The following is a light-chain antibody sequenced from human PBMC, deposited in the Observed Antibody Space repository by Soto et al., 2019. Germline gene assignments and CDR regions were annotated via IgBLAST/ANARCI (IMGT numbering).Light chain of an antibody. V-gene: IGKV3-11*01. CDR3: QQRSVWPRT. CDR2: DAS. J-gene: IGKJ1*01. CDR1: QSVNSY. Sequence: EIVLTQSPATLSLSPGERATLSCRASQSVNSYLAWYQQKPGQPPRLLIYDASNRATGIPARFSGSGSGTDFTLTISSLEPEDFAIYYCQQRSVWPRTFGQGTKVEIK.